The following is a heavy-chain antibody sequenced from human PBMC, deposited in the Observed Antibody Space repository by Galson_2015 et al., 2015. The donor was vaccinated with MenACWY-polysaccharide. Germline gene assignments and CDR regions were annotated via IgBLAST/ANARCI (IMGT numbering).Heavy chain of an antibody. J-gene: IGHJ4*01. V-gene: IGHV3-74*01. CDR3: ARVQGGYSNDWHHPYYFAY. D-gene: IGHD6-13*01. Sequence: SLRLSCAASGFTFSSYWMHWVRQVPGKGLVWVSRISSDGSSTSDADSVKGRFTISRDNAKNTLHLQMNSLRVEDTAVYYFARVQGGYSNDWHHPYYFAYCGQEPWSPSPQ. CDR2: ISSDGSST. CDR1: GFTFSSYW.